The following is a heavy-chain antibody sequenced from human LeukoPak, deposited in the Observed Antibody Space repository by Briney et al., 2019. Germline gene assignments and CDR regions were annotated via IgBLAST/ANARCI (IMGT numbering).Heavy chain of an antibody. J-gene: IGHJ4*02. CDR2: IDWDDDK. D-gene: IGHD2-15*01. V-gene: IGHV2-70*11. Sequence: SGPTLVNPTQTLTLTCTFSGFSLTTSGMCVSWIRQPPGKALQWLARIDWDDDKYYSTSLKTRLTISKDTSKNQVVLTMTNLDPVDTATYYCARPLLGRFLVDYWGQGTLVTVSS. CDR1: GFSLTTSGMC. CDR3: ARPLLGRFLVDY.